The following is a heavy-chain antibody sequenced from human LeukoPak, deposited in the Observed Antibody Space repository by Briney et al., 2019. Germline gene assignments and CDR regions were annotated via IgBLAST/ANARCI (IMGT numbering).Heavy chain of an antibody. V-gene: IGHV1-69*01. Sequence: GSSVKVSCKASGGTFSSYAISWVRQAPGQGLEWMGGIIPIFGTANYAQKFQGRVTITADESTSTAYMELSSLRSEDTAVYYCARGNNGYSYGSDGEGYWGQGTLVTVSS. CDR1: GGTFSSYA. D-gene: IGHD5-18*01. J-gene: IGHJ4*02. CDR3: ARGNNGYSYGSDGEGY. CDR2: IIPIFGTA.